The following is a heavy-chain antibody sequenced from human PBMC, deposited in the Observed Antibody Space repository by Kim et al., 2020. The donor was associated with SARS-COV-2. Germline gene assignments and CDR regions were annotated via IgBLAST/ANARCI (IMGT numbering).Heavy chain of an antibody. CDR2: INNSGAT. CDR1: AGSISSSSYY. D-gene: IGHD6-13*01. CDR3: ATSSTWLVLDY. Sequence: SETLSLTCTVSAGSISSSSYYWDWVRQPPGKGLEWIGNINNSGATHYNASLKRRVTISVDTSKNQFSLRLTSVTAADTAVYYCATSSTWLVLDYWAQGTLVTVSS. J-gene: IGHJ4*02. V-gene: IGHV4-39*01.